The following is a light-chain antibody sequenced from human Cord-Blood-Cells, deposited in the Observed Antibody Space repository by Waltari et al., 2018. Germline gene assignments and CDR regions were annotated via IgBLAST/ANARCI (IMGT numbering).Light chain of an antibody. V-gene: IGKV3-20*01. J-gene: IGKJ2*01. CDR3: QQYGSSPMYT. Sequence: EIVLTQSPGTLSLYPGERATLSCRASQSVSSIYLAWYPQKPGQAHRLLIYGACSRATGIPDRFSGSGSGTDFTLTISRLEPEDFAVYYCQQYGSSPMYTFGQGTKLEIK. CDR1: QSVSSIY. CDR2: GAC.